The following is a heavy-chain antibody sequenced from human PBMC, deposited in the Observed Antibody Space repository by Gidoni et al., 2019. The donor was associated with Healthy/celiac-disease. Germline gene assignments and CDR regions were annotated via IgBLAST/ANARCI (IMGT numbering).Heavy chain of an antibody. D-gene: IGHD5-12*01. V-gene: IGHV3-43*01. CDR2: ISWDGGST. CDR1: GFTFDDYT. Sequence: EVQLVESGGVVVQPGGSLRLSCAASGFTFDDYTMHWVRQAPGKGLEWVSPISWDGGSTYYADSVKGRFTISRDNSKNSLYLQMNSLRTEDTALYYCAKDNGGYSGYDPRDYYYGMDVWGQGTTVTVSS. J-gene: IGHJ6*02. CDR3: AKDNGGYSGYDPRDYYYGMDV.